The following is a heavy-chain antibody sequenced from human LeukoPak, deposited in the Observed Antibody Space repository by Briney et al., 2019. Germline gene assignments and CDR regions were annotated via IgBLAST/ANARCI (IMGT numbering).Heavy chain of an antibody. CDR2: IHYSGST. J-gene: IGHJ6*03. CDR1: GGSISSYY. CDR3: ARGPPLYYYYMDV. V-gene: IGHV4-59*01. Sequence: SETLSLTCTVSGGSISSYYWSWIRQPPGKGLEWIGYIHYSGSTNYNPSLKSRVTISVDTSKNQFSLKLSSVTAADTAVYYCARGPPLYYYYMDVWGKGTTVTISS.